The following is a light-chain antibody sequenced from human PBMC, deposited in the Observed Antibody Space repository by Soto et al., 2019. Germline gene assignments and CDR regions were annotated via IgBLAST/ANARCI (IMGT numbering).Light chain of an antibody. Sequence: EIVLTQSPGTLSFSPGERATLSCRASQSVSSSYLAWYQQKPGQAPRLLIYGASSRATGIPDRFSGSGSGTDFTLTISRLEPEDFAVYYCTPYGSSLPLTSGGRMKV. CDR2: GAS. J-gene: IGKJ4*01. CDR3: TPYGSSLPLT. V-gene: IGKV3-20*01. CDR1: QSVSSSY.